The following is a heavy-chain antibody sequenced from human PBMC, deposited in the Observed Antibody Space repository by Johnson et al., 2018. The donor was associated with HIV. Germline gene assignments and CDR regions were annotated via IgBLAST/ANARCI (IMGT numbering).Heavy chain of an antibody. CDR3: AREAVTLGGWGHVVDI. J-gene: IGHJ3*02. D-gene: IGHD3-16*01. CDR1: GFTFSNPY. V-gene: IGHV3-7*01. CDR2: IKQDGSET. Sequence: VQLVESGGGLAQPGGSLRLSCAASGFTFSNPYMSWVRQAPGRGLEWVANIKQDGSETYSVASVNGRFTISRENAKNSLYLQMNSLRAEDPAVYYCAREAVTLGGWGHVVDIWGQGTMVTVSS.